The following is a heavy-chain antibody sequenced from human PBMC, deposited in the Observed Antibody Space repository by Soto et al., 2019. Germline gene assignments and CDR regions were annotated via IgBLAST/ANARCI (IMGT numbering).Heavy chain of an antibody. V-gene: IGHV3-23*01. CDR1: GFTFSSYA. D-gene: IGHD3-16*01. CDR2: ISGSGGST. Sequence: EVQLLESGGGLVQPGGSLRLSCAASGFTFSSYAMSWVRQAPGKGLEWVSAISGSGGSTYYADSVKGRFTISRDNAKNSLYLQMNSLRAEDTAVYYCARFHGVPYGMDVWGQGTTVTVSS. CDR3: ARFHGVPYGMDV. J-gene: IGHJ6*02.